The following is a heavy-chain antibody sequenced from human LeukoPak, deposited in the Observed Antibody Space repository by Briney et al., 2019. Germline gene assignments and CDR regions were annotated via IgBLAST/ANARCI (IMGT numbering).Heavy chain of an antibody. D-gene: IGHD3-10*01. Sequence: SETLSLTCTVSGGSISSYYWSWIRQPPGKGLEWIGYIYYSGCTNYNPSLKSRVTISVDTSKNQFSLKLSSVTAADTAVYYCARDLGITMVRGVRRYYYYMDVWGKGTTVTVSS. CDR3: ARDLGITMVRGVRRYYYYMDV. J-gene: IGHJ6*03. CDR1: GGSISSYY. CDR2: IYYSGCT. V-gene: IGHV4-59*01.